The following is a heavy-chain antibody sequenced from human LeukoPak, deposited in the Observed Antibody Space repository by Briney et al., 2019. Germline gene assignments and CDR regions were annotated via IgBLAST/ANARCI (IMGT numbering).Heavy chain of an antibody. D-gene: IGHD1-26*01. CDR3: ARNIVGPRQVDY. Sequence: SETLSLTCTVSGGSISSYYWSWIRQPPGKGLEWIGYIYHSGTTNYIPSLKSRVTISVDTSKSQFSLKLSSVTAADTAIYYCARNIVGPRQVDYWGQGTLVTVSS. CDR1: GGSISSYY. CDR2: IYHSGTT. V-gene: IGHV4-59*01. J-gene: IGHJ4*02.